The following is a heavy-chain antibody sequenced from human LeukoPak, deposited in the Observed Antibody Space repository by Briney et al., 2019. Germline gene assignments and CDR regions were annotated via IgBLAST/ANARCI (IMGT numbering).Heavy chain of an antibody. CDR1: GGSFSGYY. J-gene: IGHJ4*02. CDR3: ATSYYYGSGSYHPFDY. D-gene: IGHD3-10*01. CDR2: INHSGST. V-gene: IGHV4-34*01. Sequence: SETLSLTCAVYGGSFSGYYWSWIRQPPGKGLERIGEINHSGSTNYNPSLKSRVTISVDTSKNQFSLKLSSVTAADTALYYCATSYYYGSGSYHPFDYWGQGTLVTVSS.